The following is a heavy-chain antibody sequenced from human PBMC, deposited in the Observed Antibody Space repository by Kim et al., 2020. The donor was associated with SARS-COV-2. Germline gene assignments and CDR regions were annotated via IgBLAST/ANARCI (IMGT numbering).Heavy chain of an antibody. D-gene: IGHD4-17*01. CDR2: ST. V-gene: IGHV4-34*01. Sequence: STNNNPALKSRVTKSGDTSKNQCSLKRSSGTAADTAVYYCARSSYGDLDYWGQGTLVTVSS. CDR3: ARSSYGDLDY. J-gene: IGHJ4*02.